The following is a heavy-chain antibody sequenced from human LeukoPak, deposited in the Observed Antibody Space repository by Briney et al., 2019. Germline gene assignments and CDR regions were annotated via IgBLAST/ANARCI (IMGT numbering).Heavy chain of an antibody. V-gene: IGHV1-2*02. CDR3: ARDNHPPSGWPKHAFDI. CDR2: INPNSGAT. CDR1: GYTFTNYY. D-gene: IGHD6-19*01. J-gene: IGHJ3*02. Sequence: ASVKVSCKASGYTFTNYYIHWVRQAPGQGLEWMGWINPNSGATNYAQKFQGRVTMTRDTSISTAYMELSRLRSDDTAVYYCARDNHPPSGWPKHAFDIWGQGTMVTVSS.